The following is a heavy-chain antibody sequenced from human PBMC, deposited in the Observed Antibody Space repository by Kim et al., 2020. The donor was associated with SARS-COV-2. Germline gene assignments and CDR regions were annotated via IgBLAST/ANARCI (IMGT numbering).Heavy chain of an antibody. CDR1: GFTFSSYG. CDR2: ISYDGSNK. D-gene: IGHD6-19*01. V-gene: IGHV3-30*18. CDR3: AKDPPWGGWYQGDAFDI. J-gene: IGHJ3*02. Sequence: GGSLRLSCAASGFTFSSYGMHWVRQAPGKGLEWVAVISYDGSNKYYADSVKGRFTISRDNSKNTLYLQMNSLRAEDTAVYYCAKDPPWGGWYQGDAFDIWGQGTMVTVSS.